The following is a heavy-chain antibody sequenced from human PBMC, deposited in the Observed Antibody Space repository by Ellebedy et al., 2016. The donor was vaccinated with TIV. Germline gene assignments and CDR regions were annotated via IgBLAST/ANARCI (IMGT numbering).Heavy chain of an antibody. J-gene: IGHJ4*02. CDR3: AIRPAVTGAPFDY. V-gene: IGHV5-51*01. CDR2: IYPGDSDT. D-gene: IGHD4-17*01. CDR1: GYSFTSYW. Sequence: GASLKISXKGSGYSFTSYWIGWVRQMPGKGLEWMGIIYPGDSDTRYSPSFQGQVTISADKSISTAYLQWSSLKASDTAMYYCAIRPAVTGAPFDYWGQGTLVTVSS.